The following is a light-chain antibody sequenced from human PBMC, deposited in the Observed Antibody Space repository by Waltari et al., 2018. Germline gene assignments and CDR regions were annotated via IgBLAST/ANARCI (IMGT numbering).Light chain of an antibody. V-gene: IGLV1-40*01. CDR3: QSYDSSLSGRPWV. Sequence: QSVLTQPPSVSGAPGQRVTISCTGSSSNIGAGYDVHWYLQLPGTAPKLLIYAKKNRRSGVPDRFSGSESGTSASLAITGLRPEDAADDCCQSYDSSLSGRPWVFGGGTKLTVL. CDR2: AKK. CDR1: SSNIGAGYD. J-gene: IGLJ3*02.